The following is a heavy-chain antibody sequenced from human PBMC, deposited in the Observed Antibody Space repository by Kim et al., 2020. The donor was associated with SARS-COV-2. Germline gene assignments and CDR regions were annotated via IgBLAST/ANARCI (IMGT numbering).Heavy chain of an antibody. CDR2: FDPDDGDT. CDR3: ATESRGYYDSSGYNAFDI. J-gene: IGHJ3*02. Sequence: ASVKVSCKVSGYTLTELSMHWVRQAPGKGLEWMGGFDPDDGDTIYAQKFQGRVTMTEDTSTDTAYMELSSLRSEDTAVYYCATESRGYYDSSGYNAFDIWGQGTMVTVSS. D-gene: IGHD3-22*01. V-gene: IGHV1-24*01. CDR1: GYTLTELS.